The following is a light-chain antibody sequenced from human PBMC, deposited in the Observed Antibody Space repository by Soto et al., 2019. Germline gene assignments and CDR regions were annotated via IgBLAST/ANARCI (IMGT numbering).Light chain of an antibody. V-gene: IGLV1-40*01. CDR3: PSYDSSLSGWV. J-gene: IGLJ3*02. CDR2: GNS. CDR1: SSNIGAGYD. Sequence: QSVLTQPPSVSGAPGQRVTISCTGSSSNIGAGYDVHGYQQLPGTAPKLLIYGNSNRPSWVPDRFSGSKSGTSASLAITGLQAEDEPDYYCPSYDSSLSGWVFGGGTKLTVL.